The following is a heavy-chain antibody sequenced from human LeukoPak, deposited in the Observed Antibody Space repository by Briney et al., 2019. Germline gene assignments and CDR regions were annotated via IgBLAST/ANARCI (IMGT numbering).Heavy chain of an antibody. CDR1: GYTFTSYD. CDR3: ARGLDY. V-gene: IGHV1-8*03. CDR2: MNPNSGNT. Sequence: GASLKISCKASGYTFTSYDINWVRQATGQGLEWVGWMNPNSGNTGYAQKFQGRVTITRNTSISTAYMELSSLRSEYAAVYFCARGLDYWGQGNLVTVSS. J-gene: IGHJ4*02.